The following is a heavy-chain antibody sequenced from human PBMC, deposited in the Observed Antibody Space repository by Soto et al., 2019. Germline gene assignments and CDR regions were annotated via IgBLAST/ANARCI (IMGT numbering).Heavy chain of an antibody. Sequence: PSETLSLTCTVSGGSISSSSYYWGWIRQPPGKGLEWVGSIYYSGSTYYNPSLKSRVTISVDTSKNQFSLKLSSVTAADTAVYYCASRMRYCTNGVCYRLGWFDPWGQGTLVTVSS. D-gene: IGHD2-8*01. CDR3: ASRMRYCTNGVCYRLGWFDP. J-gene: IGHJ5*02. V-gene: IGHV4-39*01. CDR1: GGSISSSSYY. CDR2: IYYSGST.